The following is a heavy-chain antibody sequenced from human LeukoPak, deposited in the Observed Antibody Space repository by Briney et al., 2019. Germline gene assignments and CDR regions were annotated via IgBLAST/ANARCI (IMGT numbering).Heavy chain of an antibody. Sequence: SGGSLRLSCAASGFTFSSYAMSWVRQAPGKGLEWVSAISGSGGSTYYADSVKGRFTISRDNSKNTLYLQMNSLRAEDTAVYYCAKDRRPLTYYYDSSGYPLDYWGQGTLVTVSS. D-gene: IGHD3-22*01. CDR2: ISGSGGST. V-gene: IGHV3-23*01. CDR1: GFTFSSYA. CDR3: AKDRRPLTYYYDSSGYPLDY. J-gene: IGHJ4*02.